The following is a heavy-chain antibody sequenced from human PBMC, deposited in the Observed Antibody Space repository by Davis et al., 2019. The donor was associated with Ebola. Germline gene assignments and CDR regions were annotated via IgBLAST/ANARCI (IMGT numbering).Heavy chain of an antibody. V-gene: IGHV4-34*01. J-gene: IGHJ4*02. CDR1: GGSFSGYY. CDR3: ARVPERVSPVDY. CDR2: INHSGST. Sequence: MPSETLSLTCAVYGGSFSGYYWSWIRQPPGKGLEWIGEINHSGSTNYNPSLKSRVTISVDKSKNQFSLNLSSVTAADTAVYYCARVPERVSPVDYWGQGILVIVSS.